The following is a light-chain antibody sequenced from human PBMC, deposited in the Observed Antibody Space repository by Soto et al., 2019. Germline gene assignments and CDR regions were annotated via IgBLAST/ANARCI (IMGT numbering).Light chain of an antibody. Sequence: EIVLTQSPGTLSLSPGERATLSCRASQSVSSGYLAWYQQKPGQAPRLLIYVASSRATGIPDRFSGRGSGTDFTLTISRLEPEDFAVYYCQQDGSSLFTFGPGTKVDIK. CDR3: QQDGSSLFT. CDR2: VAS. V-gene: IGKV3-20*01. CDR1: QSVSSGY. J-gene: IGKJ3*01.